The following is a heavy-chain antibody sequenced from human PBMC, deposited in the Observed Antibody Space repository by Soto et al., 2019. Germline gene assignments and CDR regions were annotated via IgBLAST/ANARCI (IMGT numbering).Heavy chain of an antibody. CDR1: GCTFSSYA. CDR2: IIPIFGTA. V-gene: IGHV1-69*13. D-gene: IGHD3-3*01. J-gene: IGHJ6*02. Sequence: EASVKASCKASGCTFSSYAISWVRQAPGQGLEWMGGIIPIFGTANYAQKFQGRVTITADESTSTAYMELSSLRSEDTAVYYCARARIKYDFWSGYLHYYYGMDVWGQGTTVTVSS. CDR3: ARARIKYDFWSGYLHYYYGMDV.